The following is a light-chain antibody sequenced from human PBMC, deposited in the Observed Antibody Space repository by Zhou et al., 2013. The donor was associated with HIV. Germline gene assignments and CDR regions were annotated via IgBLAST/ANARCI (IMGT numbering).Light chain of an antibody. CDR2: GAS. J-gene: IGKJ1*01. Sequence: EIVLTQSPGTLSLSPGERATLSCRASQSIRTNQLAWYQQKPGQAPSLLIFGASSRATGIPDRFSGSGSGTDFTLTISRLEPEDFAVYFCQQYAKSPWTFGQGTKVTIK. CDR1: QSIRTNQ. CDR3: QQYAKSPWT. V-gene: IGKV3-20*01.